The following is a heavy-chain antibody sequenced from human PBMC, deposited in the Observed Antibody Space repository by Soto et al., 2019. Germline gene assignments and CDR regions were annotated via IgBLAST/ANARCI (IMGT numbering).Heavy chain of an antibody. J-gene: IGHJ4*02. CDR3: ATEYTYGSNFFDC. CDR1: GGSISSAAYY. D-gene: IGHD5-18*01. V-gene: IGHV4-31*03. CDR2: ISHSGST. Sequence: QVQLQESGPGLVKPSQTLSLTCTVSGGSISSAAYYWSWIRLHPGKDLEWIGYISHSGSTYYTPSLKSRVIISADTSKNQFSLNLNSVTAADTAVYYCATEYTYGSNFFDCWGQGALVTVSS.